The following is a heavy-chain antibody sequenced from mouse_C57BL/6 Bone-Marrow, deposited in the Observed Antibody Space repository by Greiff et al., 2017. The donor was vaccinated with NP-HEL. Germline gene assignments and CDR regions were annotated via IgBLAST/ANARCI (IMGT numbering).Heavy chain of an antibody. CDR1: GYTFTDYN. CDR2: INPNNGGT. CDR3: ARCPYYGSSLYYAMDY. Sequence: VQLKESGPELVKPGASVKMSCKASGYTFTDYNMHWVKQSPGKSLEWIGYINPNNGGTSYNQKFKGKATLTVNKSSSTAYMELRSLTSEDSAVYYCARCPYYGSSLYYAMDYWGQGTSVTVSS. V-gene: IGHV1-22*01. D-gene: IGHD1-1*01. J-gene: IGHJ4*01.